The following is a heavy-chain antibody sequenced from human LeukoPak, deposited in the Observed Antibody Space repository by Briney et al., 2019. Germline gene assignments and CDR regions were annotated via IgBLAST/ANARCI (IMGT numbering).Heavy chain of an antibody. J-gene: IGHJ4*02. V-gene: IGHV3-23*01. CDR2: ISGSGAST. D-gene: IGHD5-18*01. CDR1: GFTFSSYA. Sequence: GGSLRLSCAASGFTFSSYAMSWVRQTPGKGLEWVSAISGSGASTYYADSVKGRFTISRDNSKNTLYLQMNSLRAEDTAVYYCARGGIQLWRRYYFDYWGQGTLVTVSS. CDR3: ARGGIQLWRRYYFDY.